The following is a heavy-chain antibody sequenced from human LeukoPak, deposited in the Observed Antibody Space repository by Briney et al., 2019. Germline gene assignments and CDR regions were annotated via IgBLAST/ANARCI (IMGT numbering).Heavy chain of an antibody. Sequence: SETLSLTCTVSGGSISSSSYYWGWIRQPPGKGLEWIGSIYDSGSTYYNPSLKRRVTISVDTSKNQFSLKLSSVTAADTAVYYCARLESYTITIFGVVIPGWFDPWGQGTLVTASS. V-gene: IGHV4-39*01. CDR2: IYDSGST. D-gene: IGHD3-3*01. CDR1: GGSISSSSYY. J-gene: IGHJ5*02. CDR3: ARLESYTITIFGVVIPGWFDP.